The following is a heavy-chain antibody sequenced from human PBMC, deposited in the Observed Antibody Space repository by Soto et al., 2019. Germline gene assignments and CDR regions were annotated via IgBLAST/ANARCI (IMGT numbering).Heavy chain of an antibody. J-gene: IGHJ4*02. D-gene: IGHD3-10*02. CDR2: INDRSNYI. CDR1: GFSFSKYS. V-gene: IGHV3-21*06. Sequence: EVQLVESGGGLVKPGGSLRLSCAASGFSFSKYSMNWVRQAPGKGLEWVSSINDRSNYIYYADSVKGRFTISSDNAINALYLQINLLRPDDTAVYYCANVPSCISSTCLGYWSRGTLVTVSP. CDR3: ANVPSCISSTCLGY.